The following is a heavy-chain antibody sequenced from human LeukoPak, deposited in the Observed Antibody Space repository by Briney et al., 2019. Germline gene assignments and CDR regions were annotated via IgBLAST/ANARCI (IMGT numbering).Heavy chain of an antibody. J-gene: IGHJ4*02. V-gene: IGHV4-39*01. CDR1: GGSISSRSHY. D-gene: IGHD6-13*01. CDR2: IYYSGST. Sequence: SETLSLTCTVSGGSISSRSHYWGWIRQPPGKGLEWIGSIYYSGSTYYNPSLKSRVTISVDTSKNQFSLKLSSVTAADTAVYYCAGGPTGIAAAGLPRGYWGQGTLVTVSS. CDR3: AGGPTGIAAAGLPRGY.